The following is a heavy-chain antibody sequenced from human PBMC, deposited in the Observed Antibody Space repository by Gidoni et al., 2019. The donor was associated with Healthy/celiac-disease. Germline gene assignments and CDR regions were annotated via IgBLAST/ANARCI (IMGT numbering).Heavy chain of an antibody. J-gene: IGHJ3*02. CDR2: IYYSGST. D-gene: IGHD2-2*01. CDR1: GGSISSGGYY. CDR3: ARGSRIVVVPAAMLHAFDI. V-gene: IGHV4-31*03. Sequence: QVQLQESGPGLVKPSQTLSLTCTVSGGSISSGGYYWSWIRQHPGKGLEWIGYIYYSGSTYYNPSLKSRVTISVDTSKNQFSLKLSSVTAADTAVYYCARGSRIVVVPAAMLHAFDIWGQGTMVTVSS.